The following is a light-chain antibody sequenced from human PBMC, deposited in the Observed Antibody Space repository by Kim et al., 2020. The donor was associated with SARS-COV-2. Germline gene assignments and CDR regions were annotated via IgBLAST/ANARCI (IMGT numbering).Light chain of an antibody. V-gene: IGLV3-19*01. CDR3: NSRDSSRV. J-gene: IGLJ1*01. CDR1: SLRSYY. Sequence: SSELTQDPAVSVALGQTVRITCQGDSLRSYYASWYQQKPGQAPVLVIYGKNNRPSGIPDRFSGSSSGNTASLTITGAQAEDEADYYCNSRDSSRVFGTGT. CDR2: GKN.